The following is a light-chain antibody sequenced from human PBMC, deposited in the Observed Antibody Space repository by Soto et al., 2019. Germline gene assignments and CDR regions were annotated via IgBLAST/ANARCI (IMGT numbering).Light chain of an antibody. V-gene: IGLV2-14*01. CDR3: SSYTSSSTLV. CDR1: SSDVGGYKY. CDR2: EVS. J-gene: IGLJ7*01. Sequence: QSVLTQPASVSGSPGQSITISCTGTSSDVGGYKYVSWYQQHPGKAPKLMIYEVSYRPSGVSNRFSGSKSGSTASLTISGLQAEDEADYYCSSYTSSSTLVFGTGTQLTVL.